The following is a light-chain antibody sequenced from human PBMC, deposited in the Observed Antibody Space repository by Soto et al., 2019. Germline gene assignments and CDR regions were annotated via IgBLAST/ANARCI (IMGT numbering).Light chain of an antibody. J-gene: IGKJ5*01. V-gene: IGKV3-20*01. CDR2: GAS. Sequence: VLTQSPGTLSLSPGESPTLSCRAIQTVRNNYLAWYQQKPGQAPRIIIYGASSRATGIPDRFSGRGAGTDFTLTSSRLEPEYFAVYYCQQYGTSPITFGQGTRLEIK. CDR3: QQYGTSPIT. CDR1: QTVRNNY.